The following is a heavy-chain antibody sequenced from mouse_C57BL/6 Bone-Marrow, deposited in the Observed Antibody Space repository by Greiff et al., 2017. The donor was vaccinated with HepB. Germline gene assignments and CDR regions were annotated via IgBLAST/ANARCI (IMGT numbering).Heavy chain of an antibody. D-gene: IGHD1-2*01. CDR2: IYPGDGDT. CDR1: GYAFSSYW. CDR3: ATDCSYYYSMDY. Sequence: QVQLQQSGAELVKPGASVKISCKASGYAFSSYWMNWVKQRPGRGLEWIGQIYPGDGDTNYNGKFKGKATLTADKSSSTAYMPLSSLTSEDAAVYFCATDCSYYYSMDYWGQGTSVTVSS. J-gene: IGHJ4*01. V-gene: IGHV1-80*01.